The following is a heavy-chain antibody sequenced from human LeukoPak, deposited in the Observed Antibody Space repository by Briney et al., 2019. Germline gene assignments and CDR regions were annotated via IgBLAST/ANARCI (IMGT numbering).Heavy chain of an antibody. J-gene: IGHJ6*03. D-gene: IGHD3-22*01. Sequence: PGGSLRLSCVASGFTFSTDEMNWVRQAPGKGLEWVSYISSSGSTIYYADSVKGRFTISRDSAKNSLFLQMNSLRAEDTAVYYCARVGYYYDSSGPSHYYYYYMDVWGKGTTVTVSS. V-gene: IGHV3-48*03. CDR2: ISSSGSTI. CDR3: ARVGYYYDSSGPSHYYYYYMDV. CDR1: GFTFSTDE.